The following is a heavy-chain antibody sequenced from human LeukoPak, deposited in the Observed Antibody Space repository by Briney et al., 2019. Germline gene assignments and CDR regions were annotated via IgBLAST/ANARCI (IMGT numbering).Heavy chain of an antibody. Sequence: ASVKVSCKASGYTFTSYGISWVGQAPGQGLGGMGWISAYNGNTNYAQKLQGRVTMTTDTSTSTAYMELRSLRSDDTAVYYCAREGSITMVRGVINYWGQGTLVTVSS. CDR2: ISAYNGNT. D-gene: IGHD3-10*01. V-gene: IGHV1-18*01. CDR3: AREGSITMVRGVINY. J-gene: IGHJ4*02. CDR1: GYTFTSYG.